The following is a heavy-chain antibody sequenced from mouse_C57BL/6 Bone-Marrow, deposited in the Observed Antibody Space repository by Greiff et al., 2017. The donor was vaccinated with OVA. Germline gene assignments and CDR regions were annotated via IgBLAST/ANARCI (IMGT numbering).Heavy chain of an antibody. CDR3: ASLTVVDWYFDV. CDR2: IDPSDSET. D-gene: IGHD1-1*01. Sequence: QVQLQQPGAELVRPGSSVKLSCKASGYTFTSYWMHWVKQRPIQGLEWIGNIDPSDSETHYNQKFKDKATLTVDKSSSTAYMQLSSLTSEDSAVYYCASLTVVDWYFDVWGTGTTVTVSS. CDR1: GYTFTSYW. V-gene: IGHV1-52*01. J-gene: IGHJ1*03.